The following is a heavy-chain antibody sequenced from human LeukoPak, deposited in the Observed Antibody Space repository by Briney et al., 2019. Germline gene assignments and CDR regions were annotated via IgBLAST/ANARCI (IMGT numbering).Heavy chain of an antibody. CDR1: GVTLNSVW. CDR2: IKSKTDGGTT. V-gene: IGHV3-15*01. Sequence: GGSLRLSCAASGVTLNSVWMSWVRQAPGKGLEWVGRIKSKTDGGTTDYGAPVKGRFTVSRDDSKNTLYLQMNGLKTEDTAVYYCITDYGYLRFGGRGQGTLVTVSS. CDR3: ITDYGYLRFGG. J-gene: IGHJ4*02. D-gene: IGHD3-16*01.